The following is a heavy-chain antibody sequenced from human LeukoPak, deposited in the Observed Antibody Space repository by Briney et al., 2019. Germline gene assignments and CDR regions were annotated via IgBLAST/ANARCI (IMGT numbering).Heavy chain of an antibody. CDR1: GGTFSSYA. CDR2: IIPIFGTA. J-gene: IGHJ3*02. CDR3: ARRHPWEWEDAFDI. V-gene: IGHV1-69*05. D-gene: IGHD1-26*01. Sequence: SVRVSCKASGGTFSSYAISWVRQAPGQGLEWMGRIIPIFGTANYAQKFQGRVTITTDESTSTAYMELSSLRSEDTAVYYCARRHPWEWEDAFDIWGQGTMVTVSS.